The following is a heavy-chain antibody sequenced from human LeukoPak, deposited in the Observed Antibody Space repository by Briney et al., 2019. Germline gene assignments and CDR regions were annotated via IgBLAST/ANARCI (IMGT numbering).Heavy chain of an antibody. V-gene: IGHV1-18*01. D-gene: IGHD3-22*01. CDR3: ARPYDTSGYYNYYLDY. CDR1: VYNLISYG. CDR2: ISVYNVNT. Sequence: ASVKVSCKASVYNLISYGIIWVRQAPGQGLEWIGWISVYNVNTNYSQKFQGRVTMTTDTSTSTAYMELRSLKSDDTAVYFCARPYDTSGYYNYYLDYWGQGTLVTVSS. J-gene: IGHJ4*02.